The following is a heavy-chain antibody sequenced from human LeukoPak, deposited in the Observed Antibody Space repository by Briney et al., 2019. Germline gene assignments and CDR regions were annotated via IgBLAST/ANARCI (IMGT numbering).Heavy chain of an antibody. D-gene: IGHD2-21*02. V-gene: IGHV1-46*01. J-gene: IGHJ4*02. CDR3: ARDLVVVTVIPEGHFDY. CDR2: INPSDGSP. CDR1: GYSFTSYY. Sequence: GASVKVSCKASGYSFTSYYMHWVRQAPGQGLEWMGVINPSDGSPNYAQKFQGRVTMTRDTSTTTVYMELSSLRSGDTAVYYCARDLVVVTVIPEGHFDYWGQGTLVTVSS.